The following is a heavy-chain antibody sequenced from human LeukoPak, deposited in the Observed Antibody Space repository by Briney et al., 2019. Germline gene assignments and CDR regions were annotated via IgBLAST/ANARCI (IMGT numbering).Heavy chain of an antibody. CDR2: ISGSGGST. V-gene: IGHV3-23*01. CDR1: GFTFSSYA. Sequence: GGSLRLSCAASGFTFSSYAMSLVRQAPGKGLEWVSGISGSGGSTYYVDSVRGRFTISRDNSKNTVSLQMNSLRVEDTAIYYCAKGPAAIGYFQDWGQGTLVTVSS. J-gene: IGHJ1*01. CDR3: AKGPAAIGYFQD. D-gene: IGHD2-2*01.